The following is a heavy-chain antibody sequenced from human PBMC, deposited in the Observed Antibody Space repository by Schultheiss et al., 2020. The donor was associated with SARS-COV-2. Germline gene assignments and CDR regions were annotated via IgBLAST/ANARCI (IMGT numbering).Heavy chain of an antibody. J-gene: IGHJ4*02. CDR3: ATDRVGPTTDFDH. D-gene: IGHD1-26*01. CDR1: GFTFSSYG. V-gene: IGHV3-74*01. CDR2: INSDGSST. Sequence: GESLKISCAASGFTFSSYGMHWVRQAPGKGLVWVSRINSDGSSTSYADSVKGRFTISRDNAKNTLYLQMNSLRAEDTAVYFCATDRVGPTTDFDHWGQGTLVTVSS.